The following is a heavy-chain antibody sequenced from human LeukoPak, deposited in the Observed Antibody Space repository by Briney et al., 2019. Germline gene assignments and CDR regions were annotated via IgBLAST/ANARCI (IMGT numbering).Heavy chain of an antibody. CDR2: ISDSGGRT. J-gene: IGHJ4*02. CDR1: GITLSNYD. Sequence: PGGSLRLSCAVSGITLSNYDMSWVRQAPGKGLEWVACISDSGGRTNYADSVKGRFTISRDNPKNTLYLQMNSLRAEDTAVYFCAKRGVVIRVILVGFHKEAYYFDSWGQGALVTVSS. CDR3: AKRGVVIRVILVGFHKEAYYFDS. D-gene: IGHD3-22*01. V-gene: IGHV3-23*01.